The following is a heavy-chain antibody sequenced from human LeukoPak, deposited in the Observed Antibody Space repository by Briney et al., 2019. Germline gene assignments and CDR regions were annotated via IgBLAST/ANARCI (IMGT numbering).Heavy chain of an antibody. CDR3: ARVWGDYFDY. CDR2: IYHSGST. V-gene: IGHV4-30-2*01. J-gene: IGHJ4*02. CDR1: GGSISSGGYS. Sequence: SQTLSLTCAVSGGSISSGGYSWSWIPQPPGKGLEWIGYIYHSGSTYYNPSLKSRVTISVDRSKNQFSLKLSSVTAADTAVYYCARVWGDYFDYWGQGTLVTVSS. D-gene: IGHD3-10*01.